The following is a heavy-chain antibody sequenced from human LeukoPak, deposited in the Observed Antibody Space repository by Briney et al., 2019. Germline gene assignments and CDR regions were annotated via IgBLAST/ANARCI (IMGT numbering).Heavy chain of an antibody. Sequence: SETLSLTCTVSGGSISSYYWSWIRQPAGKGLEWIGRIYTTGSTNYNPSLKSRVNMSIDTSKNQFSLKLSSVTAADTAVYYCARQVAVAGKAGLDFWGQGTLVTVSS. CDR2: IYTTGST. J-gene: IGHJ4*02. CDR1: GGSISSYY. D-gene: IGHD6-19*01. V-gene: IGHV4-4*07. CDR3: ARQVAVAGKAGLDF.